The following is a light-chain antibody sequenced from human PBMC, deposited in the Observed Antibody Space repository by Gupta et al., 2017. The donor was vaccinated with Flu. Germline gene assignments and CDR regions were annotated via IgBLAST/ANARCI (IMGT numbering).Light chain of an antibody. CDR1: QSFTSSD. V-gene: IGKV3-20*01. CDR2: GAS. J-gene: IGKJ4*01. CDR3: QQDGSSPFT. Sequence: EVVLPQSPGTLSLSPGERATLSCRASQSFTSSDLAWYQQRPGQAPSLLIYGASRRATGTPDRFSGSGSGTEFTLTISRLEPEDFAVYYCQQDGSSPFTFGRGTKVEIK.